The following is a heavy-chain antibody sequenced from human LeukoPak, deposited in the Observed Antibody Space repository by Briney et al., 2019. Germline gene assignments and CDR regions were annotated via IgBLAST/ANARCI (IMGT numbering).Heavy chain of an antibody. CDR2: IYYSGST. CDR3: ARDANAYDILTGYHGGDFDY. Sequence: SETLSLTCTVSGGSISSSSYYWGWIRQPPGKGLEWIGSIYYSGSTYYNPSLKSRVTISVDTSKNQFSLKLSSVTAADTAVYYCARDANAYDILTGYHGGDFDYWGQGTLVTVSS. J-gene: IGHJ4*02. V-gene: IGHV4-39*07. CDR1: GGSISSSSYY. D-gene: IGHD3-9*01.